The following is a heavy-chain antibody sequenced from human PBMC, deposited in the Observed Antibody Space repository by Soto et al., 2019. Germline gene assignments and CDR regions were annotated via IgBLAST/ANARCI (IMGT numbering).Heavy chain of an antibody. Sequence: GGSLRLSCAASGFTFSSYAMSWVRQAPGKGLEWATSIGGGGLTTYYADSVKGRFTIYRDNSKKTLYLQMNSLRAEDTAVYYCAKSRGYLTSVDTRGIDYWGQGTLVTVSS. V-gene: IGHV3-23*01. D-gene: IGHD6-25*01. CDR3: AKSRGYLTSVDTRGIDY. CDR1: GFTFSSYA. J-gene: IGHJ4*02. CDR2: IGGGGLTT.